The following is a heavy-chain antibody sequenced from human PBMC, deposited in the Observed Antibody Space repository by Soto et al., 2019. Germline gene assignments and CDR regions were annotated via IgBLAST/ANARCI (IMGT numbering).Heavy chain of an antibody. CDR1: GGSFSGYY. CDR3: ARDHYRRPYYYGSGGGDYYYYMDV. J-gene: IGHJ6*03. CDR2: INHSGST. Sequence: SETLSLTCAVYGGSFSGYYWSWIRQPPGKGLEWIGEINHSGSTNYNPSLKSRVTISVDTSKNEFSLKLSSVTAADTAVYYCARDHYRRPYYYGSGGGDYYYYMDVWGKGTMVTVSS. D-gene: IGHD3-10*01. V-gene: IGHV4-34*01.